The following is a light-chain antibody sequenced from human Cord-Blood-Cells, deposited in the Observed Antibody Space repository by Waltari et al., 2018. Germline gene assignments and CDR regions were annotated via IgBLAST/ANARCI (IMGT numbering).Light chain of an antibody. Sequence: DIQMTQSPSTLSASVGDRVTITCRASQSISSWLAWYQQKPGKAPKLLIYKASSLESGVPSRSSGSGSGTEFTLTISSLLPDDFATYYCQQYNSYSYTFGQGTKLEIK. CDR2: KAS. V-gene: IGKV1-5*03. CDR1: QSISSW. CDR3: QQYNSYSYT. J-gene: IGKJ2*01.